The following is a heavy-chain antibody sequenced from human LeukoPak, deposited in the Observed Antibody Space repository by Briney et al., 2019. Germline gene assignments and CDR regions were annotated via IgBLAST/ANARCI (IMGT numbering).Heavy chain of an antibody. V-gene: IGHV3-33*06. Sequence: PGGSXRLXCAASGFTFSSYGMHWVRQAPGKGLEWVAVIWYDGSNKYYADSVKGRFTISRDNSKNTLYLQMNSLRAEDTAVYYCAKEGIHMHYYYMDVWGKGTTVTVSS. CDR3: AKEGIHMHYYYMDV. J-gene: IGHJ6*03. CDR2: IWYDGSNK. D-gene: IGHD6-13*01. CDR1: GFTFSSYG.